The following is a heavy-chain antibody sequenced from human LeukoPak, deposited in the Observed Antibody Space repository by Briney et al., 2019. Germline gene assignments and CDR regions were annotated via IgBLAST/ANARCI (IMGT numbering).Heavy chain of an antibody. J-gene: IGHJ4*02. D-gene: IGHD6-6*01. CDR2: MSSSDDGR. Sequence: GGSLRLSCATSGFSFSSYAMSWVRQAPGKGLEWVSAMSSSDDGRYYAASVRGRFTISRDTSRSTLYLQMNSLRAEDTAVYYCAREESSSSGYYFDYWGQGALVTVSS. CDR3: AREESSSSGYYFDY. CDR1: GFSFSSYA. V-gene: IGHV3-23*01.